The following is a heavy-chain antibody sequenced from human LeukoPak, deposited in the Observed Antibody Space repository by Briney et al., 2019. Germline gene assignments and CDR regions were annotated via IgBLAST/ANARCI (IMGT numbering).Heavy chain of an antibody. CDR1: GFTFSTYG. Sequence: GGSLRLSCAASGFTFSTYGMSWVRQAPGKGLEWVSGISGSGGSTYYADSVQGRFTISRDNSKNTLYLQMNSLRAEDTAVYYCAKDVAYCSRTSCYVNFDYWGQGTLVTVSS. CDR3: AKDVAYCSRTSCYVNFDY. D-gene: IGHD2-2*01. V-gene: IGHV3-23*01. CDR2: ISGSGGST. J-gene: IGHJ4*02.